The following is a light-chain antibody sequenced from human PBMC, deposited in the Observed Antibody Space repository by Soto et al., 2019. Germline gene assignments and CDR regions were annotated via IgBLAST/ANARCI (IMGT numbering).Light chain of an antibody. J-gene: IGKJ1*01. V-gene: IGKV1-39*01. Sequence: DIQMTQSPPSLSASLGARVTITCRASQAVRGYLSWYQQKPGTAPKVLIYAASTLQGGVPSRFSGSGSGTSFTLTISSLQPEDFATYYCQHSIRAPWSFGQGTKVEIK. CDR1: QAVRGY. CDR2: AAS. CDR3: QHSIRAPWS.